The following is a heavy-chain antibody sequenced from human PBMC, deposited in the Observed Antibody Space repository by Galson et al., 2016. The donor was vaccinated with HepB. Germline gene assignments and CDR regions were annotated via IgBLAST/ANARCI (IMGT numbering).Heavy chain of an antibody. CDR1: GFIVSSHY. Sequence: SLRLSCAGSGFIVSSHYMNWVRQPPGKGLEWVAIIYSGGATYYADSVKGRFTISRDNPKNTLYLQMNSLRAEDTAVYYCARDPGRIAAAGHFDSWGLGTLVTVSS. CDR3: ARDPGRIAAAGHFDS. J-gene: IGHJ5*01. V-gene: IGHV3-53*01. CDR2: IYSGGAT. D-gene: IGHD6-13*01.